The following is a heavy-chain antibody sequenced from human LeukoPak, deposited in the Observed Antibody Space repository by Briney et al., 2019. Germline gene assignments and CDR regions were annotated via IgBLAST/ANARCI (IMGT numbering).Heavy chain of an antibody. CDR2: ISAYNGNT. CDR3: ARGCDTMVRGVICWFDP. V-gene: IGHV1-18*01. D-gene: IGHD3-10*01. J-gene: IGHJ5*02. CDR1: GYTFTSYG. Sequence: GASVKVSCKASGYTFTSYGISWVRQAPGQGLEWMGWISAYNGNTNYAQKLQGRVTMTTDTSTSTAYMELRCLRSDDTAVYYCARGCDTMVRGVICWFDPWGQGTLVTVSS.